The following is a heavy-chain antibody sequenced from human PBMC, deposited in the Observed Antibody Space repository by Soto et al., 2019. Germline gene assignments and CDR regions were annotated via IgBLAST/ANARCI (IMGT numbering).Heavy chain of an antibody. J-gene: IGHJ6*03. V-gene: IGHV1-8*01. Sequence: QVQLVQSGAEVKKPGASVKVSCKASGYTFTSYDINWVRQATGQGLEWMGWMNPNSGNTGYVQKFQGRITMTRNTSITTAYMELSSLRSEDTAVYYCARGPYYYYYMDVWGKGTTVTVSS. CDR1: GYTFTSYD. CDR2: MNPNSGNT. CDR3: ARGPYYYYYMDV.